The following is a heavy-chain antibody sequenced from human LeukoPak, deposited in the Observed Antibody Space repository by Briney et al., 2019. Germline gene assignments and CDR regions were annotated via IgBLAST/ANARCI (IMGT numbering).Heavy chain of an antibody. CDR1: GFTFRSYS. CDR3: ARNFDY. CDR2: ISSISSYI. V-gene: IGHV3-21*01. Sequence: GGSLRLSCAASGFTFRSYSMNWVPPAPGKGLEWVSSISSISSYIYYADTVKGRFTISRDNAKNSLYLQMNSLRAEDTAVYYCARNFDYWGQGTLVTVSS. J-gene: IGHJ4*02.